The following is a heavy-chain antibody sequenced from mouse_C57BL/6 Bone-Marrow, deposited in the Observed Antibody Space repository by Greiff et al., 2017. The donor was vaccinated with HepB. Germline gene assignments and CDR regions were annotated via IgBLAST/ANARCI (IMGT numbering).Heavy chain of an antibody. V-gene: IGHV5-17*03. CDR3: AKLRRGYYFDY. Sequence: EVQVVESGGGLVKPGGSLKLSCAASGFTFSDYGMHWVRQAPEKGLEWVAYISSGSSTIYYADTVKGRFTISRDNAKNNLYLQMSHLKSEDTAMYYCAKLRRGYYFDYWGQGTTLTVSS. D-gene: IGHD2-4*01. J-gene: IGHJ2*01. CDR2: ISSGSSTI. CDR1: GFTFSDYG.